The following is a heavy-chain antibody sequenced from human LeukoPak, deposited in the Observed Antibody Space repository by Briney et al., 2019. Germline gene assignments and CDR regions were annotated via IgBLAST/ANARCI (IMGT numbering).Heavy chain of an antibody. CDR3: ARDLLSDSDTYYDY. D-gene: IGHD3-3*01. CDR2: IKPGNGDT. J-gene: IGHJ4*02. Sequence: ASVKVSCKPSGYTFINYVVHWVRQAPGQRLEWVGWIKPGNGDTKYSQKFQGRVTITSDTSANTGYLELRSLTSEDTAVYYCARDLLSDSDTYYDYWGQGTLVAVSS. CDR1: GYTFINYV. V-gene: IGHV1-3*01.